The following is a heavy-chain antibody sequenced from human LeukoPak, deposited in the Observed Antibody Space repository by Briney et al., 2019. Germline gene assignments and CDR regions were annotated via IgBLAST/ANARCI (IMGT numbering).Heavy chain of an antibody. V-gene: IGHV3-48*02. Sequence: GGSLRLSCAASGFTFSSYSINWVRQAPGKGLEWVSYISSSSSTIYYADSVEGRFTISRDNAKNSLYLQMNSLRDEDTAVYYCARERRSWVRFDYWGQGTLVTVSS. D-gene: IGHD3-10*01. J-gene: IGHJ4*02. CDR1: GFTFSSYS. CDR2: ISSSSSTI. CDR3: ARERRSWVRFDY.